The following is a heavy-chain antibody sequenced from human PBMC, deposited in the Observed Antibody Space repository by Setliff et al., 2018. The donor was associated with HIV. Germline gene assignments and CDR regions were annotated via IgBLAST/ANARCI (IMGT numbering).Heavy chain of an antibody. Sequence: PGGSLRLSCAASGFTFSSYSMNGVRQAPGKGMEWVSYISSSSSYTHYADSVRRRFTISRDNAKNSLYLQMNSLRAEDTAVYYCARGEPTILIEPAAFFDRWGQGTLVTVSS. V-gene: IGHV3-21*01. D-gene: IGHD2-2*01. CDR3: ARGEPTILIEPAAFFDR. J-gene: IGHJ4*02. CDR1: GFTFSSYS. CDR2: ISSSSSYT.